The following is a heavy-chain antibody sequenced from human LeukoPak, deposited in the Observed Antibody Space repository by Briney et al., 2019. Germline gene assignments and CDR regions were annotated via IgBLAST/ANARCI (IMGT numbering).Heavy chain of an antibody. CDR3: AKSVAVTTGGYFDY. D-gene: IGHD4-17*01. Sequence: QSGGSLRLSCAASGFTFSSYAMSWVRQAPGKGLEWVSCMSGSGGSTNYADSVKGRFTISRDNSKNTLYLRMNSLRAEDTAVYHCAKSVAVTTGGYFDYWGQGTLVTVSS. V-gene: IGHV3-23*01. CDR1: GFTFSSYA. CDR2: MSGSGGST. J-gene: IGHJ4*02.